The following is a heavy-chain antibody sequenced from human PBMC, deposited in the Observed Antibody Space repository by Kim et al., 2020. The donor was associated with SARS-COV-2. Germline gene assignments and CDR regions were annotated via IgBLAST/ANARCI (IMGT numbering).Heavy chain of an antibody. CDR1: GFTFSSYG. CDR2: IWYDGSNK. V-gene: IGHV3-33*01. D-gene: IGHD3-16*01. J-gene: IGHJ6*02. Sequence: GGSLRLSCAASGFTFSSYGMHWVRQAPGKGLEWVAVIWYDGSNKYYADSAKGRFTISRDNSKNTLYLQMNSLRAEDTAVYYCARVHEGSYGRIYYYYYGMDVWGQGTTVTVSS. CDR3: ARVHEGSYGRIYYYYYGMDV.